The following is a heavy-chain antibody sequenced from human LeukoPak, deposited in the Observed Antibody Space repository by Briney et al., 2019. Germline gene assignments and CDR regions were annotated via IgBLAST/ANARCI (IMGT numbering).Heavy chain of an antibody. D-gene: IGHD2-2*01. CDR1: GYTFTSYD. Sequence: ASVKVSCKASGYTFTSYDINWVRQATGQGLEWMGWMNPNSGNTGYAQKFQGRVTMTRNTSISTAYMELSSLRSEDTAVYYCARALLDIVVVPAANLGAFDIWGQGTMVTVPS. CDR3: ARALLDIVVVPAANLGAFDI. CDR2: MNPNSGNT. J-gene: IGHJ3*02. V-gene: IGHV1-8*01.